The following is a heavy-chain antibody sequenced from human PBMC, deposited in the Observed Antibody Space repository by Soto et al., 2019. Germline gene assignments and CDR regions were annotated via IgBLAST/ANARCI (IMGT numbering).Heavy chain of an antibody. CDR1: GYTFTSYD. CDR3: ARGIYWSGGSCCFLGVAIDI. V-gene: IGHV1-8*01. D-gene: IGHD2-15*01. CDR2: MNPNSGNT. Sequence: ASVKVSCKASGYTFTSYDINWVRQATGQGLEWMGWMNPNSGNTGYAQKFHGRVTMTRNTSISTAYMELSSLRSEDTAVYYFARGIYWSGGSCCFLGVAIDIWGQGTMVTVSS. J-gene: IGHJ3*02.